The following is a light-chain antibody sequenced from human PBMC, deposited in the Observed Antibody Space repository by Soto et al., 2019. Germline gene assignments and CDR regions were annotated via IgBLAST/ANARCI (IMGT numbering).Light chain of an antibody. CDR2: GAS. CDR3: QQSFSPLTFGGGTPQLT. V-gene: IGKV1-9*01. J-gene: IGKJ4*01. Sequence: DIQLTQSPIFLSASVGDRVTISCRASQAIFNYLAWYQQKPGKAPNLLIFGASTLQSGVPSRFSGSGSGTEFTLTISSLQPEDFATYYCQQSFSPLTFGGGTPQLTFGGGTKVEIK. CDR1: QAIFNY.